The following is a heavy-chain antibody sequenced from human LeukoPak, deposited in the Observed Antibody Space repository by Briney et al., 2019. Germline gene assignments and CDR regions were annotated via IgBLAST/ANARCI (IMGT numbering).Heavy chain of an antibody. CDR2: VSSSSTTI. CDR3: ARMSTGYYDDY. Sequence: GGSLRLSCVASGFTFSTFGMNWVRQAPGKGLEWVSYVSSSSTTIYYADSVKGRFTISRGDAKSSLYLQMNSLRAEDTALYYCARMSTGYYDDYWGQGTLVAVSS. J-gene: IGHJ4*02. CDR1: GFTFSTFG. D-gene: IGHD3-9*01. V-gene: IGHV3-48*01.